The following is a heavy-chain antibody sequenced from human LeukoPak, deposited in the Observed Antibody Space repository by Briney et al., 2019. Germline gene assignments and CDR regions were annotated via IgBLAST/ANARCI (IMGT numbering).Heavy chain of an antibody. D-gene: IGHD3-10*01. V-gene: IGHV4-59*11. Sequence: PSETLSLTCTVSGGSISSHYWSWIRQPPGKGLEWIGYIYYSGSTNYNPSLKSRVTISVDTSKNQFSLKLSSVTAADTAVYYCARDAGSGDWFDPWGQGTLVTVSS. CDR3: ARDAGSGDWFDP. CDR2: IYYSGST. CDR1: GGSISSHY. J-gene: IGHJ5*02.